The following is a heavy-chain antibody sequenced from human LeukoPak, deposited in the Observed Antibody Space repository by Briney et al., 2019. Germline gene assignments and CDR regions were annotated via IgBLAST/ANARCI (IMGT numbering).Heavy chain of an antibody. D-gene: IGHD2-2*01. Sequence: PSETLSLTCTVSGGSISSYYWTWIRQPPGKGLEWIGYIYYSGSTKYNPSLKSRGTISLDTSKNQFSLKLNSVTAADTAVYYCARAAVYCSSTSCPFDPWGQGTLVTVSS. CDR1: GGSISSYY. V-gene: IGHV4-59*01. CDR2: IYYSGST. J-gene: IGHJ5*02. CDR3: ARAAVYCSSTSCPFDP.